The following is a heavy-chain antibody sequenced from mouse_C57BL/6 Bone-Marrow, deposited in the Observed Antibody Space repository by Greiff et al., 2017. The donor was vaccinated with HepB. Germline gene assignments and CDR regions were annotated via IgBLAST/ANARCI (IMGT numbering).Heavy chain of an antibody. J-gene: IGHJ4*01. CDR3: ARAYGNYAMDY. D-gene: IGHD2-1*01. Sequence: EVQGVESGGDLVKPGGSLKLSCAASGFTFSSYGMSWVRQTPDKRLEWVATISSGGSYTYYPDSVKGRFTISRDNAKNTLYLQMSSLKSEDTAMYYCARAYGNYAMDYGGQGTSVTVSS. V-gene: IGHV5-6*01. CDR1: GFTFSSYG. CDR2: ISSGGSYT.